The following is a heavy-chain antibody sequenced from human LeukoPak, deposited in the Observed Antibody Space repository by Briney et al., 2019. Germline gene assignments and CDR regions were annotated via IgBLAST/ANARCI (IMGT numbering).Heavy chain of an antibody. D-gene: IGHD3-22*01. V-gene: IGHV3-7*03. CDR2: IKQDGSEK. CDR1: GFTFSNYW. CDR3: ARQLFSNGYRWFDP. J-gene: IGHJ5*02. Sequence: GGSLRLSCAASGFTFSNYWMSWVRQAPGKGLEWVANIKQDGSEKYYVDSVKGRFTISRDNSKNTLYLQMNSLRAEDTAVYYCARQLFSNGYRWFDPWGQGTLVTVSS.